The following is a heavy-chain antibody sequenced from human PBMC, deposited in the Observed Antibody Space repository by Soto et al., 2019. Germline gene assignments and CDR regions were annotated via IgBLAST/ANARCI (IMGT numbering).Heavy chain of an antibody. D-gene: IGHD3-16*01. CDR1: GDSISSGNKY. CDR2: IFSSGTT. V-gene: IGHV4-30-4*01. Sequence: TLSLTCTVSGDSISSGNKYWSWIRQPPGKGLEWIGYIFSSGTTYYNPSLKSRLTMSLDASQNQFSLKLNSLTDADTAVYFCARVPSPFDYYYAMDVWGQGTTVTVSS. J-gene: IGHJ6*02. CDR3: ARVPSPFDYYYAMDV.